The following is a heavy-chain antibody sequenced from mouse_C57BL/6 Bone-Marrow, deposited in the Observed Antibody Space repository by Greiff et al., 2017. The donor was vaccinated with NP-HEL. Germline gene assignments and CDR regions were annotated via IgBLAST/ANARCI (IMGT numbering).Heavy chain of an antibody. CDR1: GYTFTSYW. J-gene: IGHJ3*01. D-gene: IGHD1-1*01. Sequence: QVQLQQPGAELVKPGASVKVSCKASGYTFTSYWMHWVKQRPGQGPEWIGRIHPSDSDTNYNQKFKGKATLTVDKSSSTAYMQLSSLTSEDAAVYYGAIPITTVVARGFAYWGQGTLVTVSA. CDR3: AIPITTVVARGFAY. V-gene: IGHV1-74*01. CDR2: IHPSDSDT.